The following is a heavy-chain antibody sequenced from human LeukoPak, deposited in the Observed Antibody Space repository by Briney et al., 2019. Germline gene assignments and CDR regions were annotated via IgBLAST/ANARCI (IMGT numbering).Heavy chain of an antibody. V-gene: IGHV3-66*01. Sequence: PGGSLRLSCAASGFTVSSNYMSWVCQAPGKGLEWVSVMYSGGSTYYADSVKGRFTISRDNSKNTLYLQMNSLRAEDTAVYYCARESVDTAMVMDYWGQGTLVTVSS. D-gene: IGHD5-18*01. J-gene: IGHJ4*02. CDR2: MYSGGST. CDR1: GFTVSSNY. CDR3: ARESVDTAMVMDY.